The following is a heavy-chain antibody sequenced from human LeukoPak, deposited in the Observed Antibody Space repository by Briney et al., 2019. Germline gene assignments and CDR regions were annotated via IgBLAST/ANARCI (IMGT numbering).Heavy chain of an antibody. CDR3: ARFTFGENPKTFDY. D-gene: IGHD3-16*01. V-gene: IGHV1-18*01. CDR1: VYTFTSYG. Sequence: GASVKVSCKASVYTFTSYGISWVRQAPGQGLEWMGWISAYNGNTNYAQKLQGRVTMSTDTSTSTAYMELRSLRSDDTAVYYCARFTFGENPKTFDYWGQGTLVTVSS. CDR2: ISAYNGNT. J-gene: IGHJ4*02.